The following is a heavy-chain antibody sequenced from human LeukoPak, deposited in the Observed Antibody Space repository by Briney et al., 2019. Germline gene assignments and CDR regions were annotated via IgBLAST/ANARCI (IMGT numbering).Heavy chain of an antibody. CDR2: ISYDGSTE. V-gene: IGHV3-30-3*01. Sequence: GRSLRLSCAASGFTFSSYAMHWVRQAPGKGLEWVAVISYDGSTESYADSVKGRFTISRDNSKSTLYLQMNRLRVEDTAVYYCARRQGDAFDIWGQGTMVTVSS. CDR3: ARRQGDAFDI. J-gene: IGHJ3*02. CDR1: GFTFSSYA.